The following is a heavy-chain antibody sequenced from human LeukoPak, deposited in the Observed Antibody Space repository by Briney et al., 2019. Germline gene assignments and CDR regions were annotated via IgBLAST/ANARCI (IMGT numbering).Heavy chain of an antibody. Sequence: PGGSLRLSCVVSGFTFSSYGMSWVRQAPGKGLEWVSGISGSGSNTYYADSVKGRFTISRDNSKNTLYLQMNSLRAEDTAVYYCARRFSSGWIGAFDIWGQGTMVTVSS. V-gene: IGHV3-23*01. CDR1: GFTFSSYG. D-gene: IGHD6-19*01. J-gene: IGHJ3*02. CDR2: ISGSGSNT. CDR3: ARRFSSGWIGAFDI.